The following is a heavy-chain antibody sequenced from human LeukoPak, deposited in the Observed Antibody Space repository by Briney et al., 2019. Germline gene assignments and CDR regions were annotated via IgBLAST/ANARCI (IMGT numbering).Heavy chain of an antibody. V-gene: IGHV3-7*01. D-gene: IGHD2-15*01. CDR3: ARVADCSGGSCYSGVAYFDY. CDR2: IKQDGSEK. Sequence: GGSLRLSCAASGFTFSSYWMSWVRQAPGKGLEWVANIKQDGSEKYYVDSVKGRFTISRDNAKNSLYLQMNSLRAEDTAVYYCARVADCSGGSCYSGVAYFDYWGQGTLVTVSS. J-gene: IGHJ4*02. CDR1: GFTFSSYW.